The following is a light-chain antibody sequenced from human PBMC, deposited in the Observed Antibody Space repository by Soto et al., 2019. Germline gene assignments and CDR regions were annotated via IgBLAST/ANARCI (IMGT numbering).Light chain of an antibody. CDR3: QQYGSSPLT. J-gene: IGKJ4*01. V-gene: IGKV3-20*01. CDR1: QSVSSY. CDR2: GAS. Sequence: EMVWTQSPATLSLSPVERATRSCRASQSVSSYLAWYQQKPGQAPRLLIYGASSRATGIPDRFSGSGSGTDFTLTISRLEPEDFAVYYCQQYGSSPLTFGGGTKVDIK.